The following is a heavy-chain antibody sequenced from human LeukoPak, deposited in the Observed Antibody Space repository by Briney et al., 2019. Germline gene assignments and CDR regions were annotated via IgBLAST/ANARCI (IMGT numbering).Heavy chain of an antibody. J-gene: IGHJ4*02. V-gene: IGHV4-34*01. Sequence: PSETLSLTCAVYGGSFSGYYWSWIRQPPGKGLEWNGEINHSGSTNYNPSLKSRVTISVDTSKNQFSLKLSSVTAADTAVYYCARTIAAAGTYYFDYWGQGTLVTVSS. CDR1: GGSFSGYY. D-gene: IGHD6-13*01. CDR3: ARTIAAAGTYYFDY. CDR2: INHSGST.